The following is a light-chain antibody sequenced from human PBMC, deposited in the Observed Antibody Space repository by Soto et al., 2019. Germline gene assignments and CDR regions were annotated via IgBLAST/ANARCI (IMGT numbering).Light chain of an antibody. CDR1: QSVDIN. CDR2: GAS. J-gene: IGKJ4*01. Sequence: EIVLTQSPATLSVSPGERVTLSCRASQSVDINLAWYQQKPGQAPRLLIYGASTRAIDMPGRFSGRGSGTEFNITISSLQSEDSAVYYCQQYNNWPRATFGGGTKVDIK. CDR3: QQYNNWPRAT. V-gene: IGKV3-15*01.